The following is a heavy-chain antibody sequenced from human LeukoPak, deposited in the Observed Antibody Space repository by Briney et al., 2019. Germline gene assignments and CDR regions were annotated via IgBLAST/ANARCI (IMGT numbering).Heavy chain of an antibody. J-gene: IGHJ6*02. CDR1: GGSISSYY. CDR2: IYYSGST. CDR3: ARSPYYDILTGYYSYGMDV. Sequence: PSETLSLTCTVSGGSISSYYWSWLRQPPGKGLEWLGYIYYSGSTNYNPSLKSRVTISVDTSKNQFSLKLSSVTAADTAVYYCARSPYYDILTGYYSYGMDVWGQGTTVTVSS. D-gene: IGHD3-9*01. V-gene: IGHV4-59*01.